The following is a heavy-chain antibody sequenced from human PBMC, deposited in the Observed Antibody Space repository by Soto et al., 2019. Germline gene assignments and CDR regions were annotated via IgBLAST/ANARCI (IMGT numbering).Heavy chain of an antibody. Sequence: QVQLQESGPGLVKPSETLSLTCTVSGGSISSYYWSWIRQPPGKGLEWIGYIYYSGSTNYNPSLKSRVTISVDTSKNQFSLKLSSVTAADTAVYYCARVFDGYVTAPHDAFDIWGQGTMVTVSS. J-gene: IGHJ3*02. D-gene: IGHD5-12*01. V-gene: IGHV4-59*01. CDR3: ARVFDGYVTAPHDAFDI. CDR2: IYYSGST. CDR1: GGSISSYY.